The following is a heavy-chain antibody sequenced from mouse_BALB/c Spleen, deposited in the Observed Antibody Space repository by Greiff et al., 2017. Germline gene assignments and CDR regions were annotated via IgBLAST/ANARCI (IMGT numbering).Heavy chain of an antibody. J-gene: IGHJ3*01. CDR2: IDPETGGT. CDR1: GYTFTDYE. V-gene: IGHV1-15*01. Sequence: QVQLKESGAELVRPGASVTLSCKASGYTFTDYEVHWVKQTPVHGLEWIGAIDPETGGTAYNHKFKGKATLTADKSSSTAYMELRSLTSEDSAVYYCTRWGCAYWGEGTRVTVSA. CDR3: TRWGCAY.